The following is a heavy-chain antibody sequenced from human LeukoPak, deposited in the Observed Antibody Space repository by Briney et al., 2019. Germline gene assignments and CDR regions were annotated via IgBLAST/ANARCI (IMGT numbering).Heavy chain of an antibody. CDR1: GYTFTSYD. D-gene: IGHD6-19*01. Sequence: GASVKVSCEASGYTFTSYDINWVRQATGQGLEWMGWMNPNSGNTGYAQKFQGRVTMTRNTSISTAYMELSSLRSEDTAVYYCARLYSSGWYDGDYWGQGTLVTVSS. CDR3: ARLYSSGWYDGDY. J-gene: IGHJ4*02. CDR2: MNPNSGNT. V-gene: IGHV1-8*01.